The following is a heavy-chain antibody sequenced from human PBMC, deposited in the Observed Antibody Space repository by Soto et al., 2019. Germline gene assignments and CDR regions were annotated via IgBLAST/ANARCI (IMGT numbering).Heavy chain of an antibody. V-gene: IGHV5-10-1*01. D-gene: IGHD2-2*01. CDR2: IGPSDAYT. Sequence: PGESLKISCKGFGYGFSSYGISWVRQMPGKGLEWMGRIGPSDAYTNYSPSFQGHATISTDKSISTAYLQWSSLRASDTAMYYCSSASCPSNYYAMDVWGQGTTVTVSS. CDR3: SSASCPSNYYAMDV. CDR1: GYGFSSYG. J-gene: IGHJ6*02.